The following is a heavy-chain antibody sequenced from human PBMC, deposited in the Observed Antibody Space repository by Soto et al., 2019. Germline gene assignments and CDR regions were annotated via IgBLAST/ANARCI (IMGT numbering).Heavy chain of an antibody. CDR1: GFSFSTYG. D-gene: IGHD3-22*01. Sequence: SGGSLRLSCAASGFSFSTYGMHWVRQAPGKGLEWVAVIWYDGSNKYYADSVKGRFTISRDNSKNTVYLQMNSLRAEDTAVYYCARDTYDTTGYFYMPDNWGQGTLVTVSS. J-gene: IGHJ4*02. CDR2: IWYDGSNK. CDR3: ARDTYDTTGYFYMPDN. V-gene: IGHV3-33*01.